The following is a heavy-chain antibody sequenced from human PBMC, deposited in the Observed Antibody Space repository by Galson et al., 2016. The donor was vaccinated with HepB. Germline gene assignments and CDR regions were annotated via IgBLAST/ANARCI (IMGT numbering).Heavy chain of an antibody. CDR3: AHRRTIGDGGYSDY. Sequence: PALVKPTQTLTLTCTFSGFSLSISGVGVGWIRQPPGKALEWLALIYWDDDKRYSPSLKNRLTITKDTSKNQVDLRMTNMDPVDTGTYYCAHRRTIGDGGYSDYWGQGTLVTVSS. V-gene: IGHV2-5*02. D-gene: IGHD3-22*01. J-gene: IGHJ4*02. CDR1: GFSLSISGVG. CDR2: IYWDDDK.